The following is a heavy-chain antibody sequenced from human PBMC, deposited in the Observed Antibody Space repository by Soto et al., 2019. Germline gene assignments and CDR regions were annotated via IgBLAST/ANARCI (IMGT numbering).Heavy chain of an antibody. CDR1: GGTFSSSG. D-gene: IGHD3-16*02. Sequence: QVHLVQSGTEVKKPGSSVKVSCKASGGTFSSSGFSWVRQAPGQGLEWMLMIVPSLDTTNYAQKVQARVTITADEVKSTAYMALRSLRSEDKAVLYCARWPQPRYTADPDAVDVWGQGTRVIVSS. V-gene: IGHV1-69*11. CDR3: ARWPQPRYTADPDAVDV. J-gene: IGHJ6*02. CDR2: IVPSLDTT.